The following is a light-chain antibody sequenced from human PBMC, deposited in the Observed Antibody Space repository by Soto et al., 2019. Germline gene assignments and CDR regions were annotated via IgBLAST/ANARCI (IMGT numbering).Light chain of an antibody. V-gene: IGKV1-39*01. J-gene: IGKJ2*01. Sequence: DIQMTQSPSSLSASVGDRVTITCRASQSISSYLIWYQQKPGKAPKLLMYIASSFHSGVPSRFRGDGSGTDFTLTISTLQPDDFATYYCQQCLSSSYTCGQGTNLESK. CDR3: QQCLSSSYT. CDR2: IAS. CDR1: QSISSY.